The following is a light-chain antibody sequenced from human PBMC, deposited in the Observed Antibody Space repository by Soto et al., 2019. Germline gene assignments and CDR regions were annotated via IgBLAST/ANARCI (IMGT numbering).Light chain of an antibody. Sequence: EIVLTQSTGTLSLSPGDTAALSCRASQSVSNNYLAWYQQKPGQAPRLLIYGASSRATRIPDRFSGSASGTDFTLTIRKLEPEDFAVYYCYQYGTSPRMFGQGTKVEIK. J-gene: IGKJ1*01. CDR3: YQYGTSPRM. CDR2: GAS. CDR1: QSVSNNY. V-gene: IGKV3-20*01.